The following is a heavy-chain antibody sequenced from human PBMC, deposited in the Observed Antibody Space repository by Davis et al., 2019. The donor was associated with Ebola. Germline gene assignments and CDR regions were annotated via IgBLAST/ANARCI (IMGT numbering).Heavy chain of an antibody. Sequence: PGGSLRLSCLASGFTFSDHYMHWVRQAPGKGLVWAARINMDGPTTNYADSVKGRLTISRKNAKNTVYLQLNSLRAEDTAVYYCAKDKGVNWGYNWFDTWGQGTLVTVSS. CDR2: INMDGPTT. CDR3: AKDKGVNWGYNWFDT. D-gene: IGHD7-27*01. J-gene: IGHJ5*02. V-gene: IGHV3-74*01. CDR1: GFTFSDHY.